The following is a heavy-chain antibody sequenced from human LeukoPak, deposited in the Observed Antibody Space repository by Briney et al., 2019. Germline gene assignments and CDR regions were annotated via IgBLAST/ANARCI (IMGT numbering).Heavy chain of an antibody. CDR1: GGSISGNH. J-gene: IGHJ5*02. CDR2: IYYSGST. V-gene: IGHV4-59*13. Sequence: PSETLSLTCTVSGGSISGNHWSWVRRPPGKGLEWIGYIYYSGSTNYNPSLKSRVTISVDTSKNQFSLKLRSVTAADTAVYYCARVNTNPYYDFWSGPGWFDPWGQGTLVTVSS. CDR3: ARVNTNPYYDFWSGPGWFDP. D-gene: IGHD3-3*01.